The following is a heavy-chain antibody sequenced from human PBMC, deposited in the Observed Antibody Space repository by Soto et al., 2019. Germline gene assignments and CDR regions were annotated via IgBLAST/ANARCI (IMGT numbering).Heavy chain of an antibody. V-gene: IGHV3-15*01. Sequence: GSLRRSCAASGFTFSNAWMSWVRQAPGKGLEWIGRIKGETDGGTTDYAAPVKGRFTISRDHSKDTLYLHTNSLKTEDTAVYYCTTGLSNGYCNFDYWGQGT. J-gene: IGHJ4*02. D-gene: IGHD2-2*03. CDR3: TTGLSNGYCNFDY. CDR1: GFTFSNAW. CDR2: IKGETDGGTT.